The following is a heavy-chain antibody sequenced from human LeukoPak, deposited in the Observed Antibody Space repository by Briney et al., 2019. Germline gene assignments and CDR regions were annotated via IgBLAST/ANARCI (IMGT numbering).Heavy chain of an antibody. CDR3: ARGYCSSTSCYVWFDP. Sequence: GASVKVSCKASGYTFTSYDINWVRQATGQGLEWIGWMNPNSGNTGYAQKFQGRVTMTRNTSISTAYMELSSLRSEDTAVYYCARGYCSSTSCYVWFDPWGQGTLVTVSS. CDR1: GYTFTSYD. J-gene: IGHJ5*02. D-gene: IGHD2-2*01. V-gene: IGHV1-8*01. CDR2: MNPNSGNT.